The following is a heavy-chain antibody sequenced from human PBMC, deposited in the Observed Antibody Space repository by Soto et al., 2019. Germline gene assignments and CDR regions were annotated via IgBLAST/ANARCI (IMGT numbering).Heavy chain of an antibody. Sequence: EVQLVESGGGLVQPGGSLRLSCAASGFTVSSNYMSWVRQAPGKGLEWVSIIYGGGRTNYADSVKGRFTVSRDNYKNTLYLQMNSLRAGVTAMYYCCGPSTVTINWFFDLSGRGTLFTVSS. CDR1: GFTVSSNY. D-gene: IGHD4-17*01. CDR2: IYGGGRT. V-gene: IGHV3-66*01. CDR3: CGPSTVTINWFFDL. J-gene: IGHJ2*01.